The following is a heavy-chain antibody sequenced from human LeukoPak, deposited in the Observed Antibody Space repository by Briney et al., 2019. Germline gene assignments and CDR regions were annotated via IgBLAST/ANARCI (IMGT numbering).Heavy chain of an antibody. CDR1: GGSFSGYY. J-gene: IGHJ4*02. CDR2: INHSGST. CDR3: ASSVVRYYFDY. V-gene: IGHV4-34*01. Sequence: PSETLSLTCAVYGGSFSGYYWSWIRQPPGKGLEWIGEINHSGSTNYNPSLKSRVTISVDTSKNQFSLKLSSVTAADTAVYYCASSVVRYYFDYWGQGTLVTVSS. D-gene: IGHD5-24*01.